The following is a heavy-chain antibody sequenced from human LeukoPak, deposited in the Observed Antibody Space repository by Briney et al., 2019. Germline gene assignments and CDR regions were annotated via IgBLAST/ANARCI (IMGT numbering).Heavy chain of an antibody. CDR1: GGTFSSYA. D-gene: IGHD2-2*01. J-gene: IGHJ4*02. CDR3: ARSAVPAAGPRFDY. V-gene: IGHV1-69*06. CDR2: IIPIFGTA. Sequence: ASVKVSCKASGGTFSSYAISWVRQAPGQGLEWMGGIIPIFGTANYSNKFQGRVTITADNSTSTAYMVLRSMSSEDTAVYYCARSAVPAAGPRFDYWGQGTLVTVSS.